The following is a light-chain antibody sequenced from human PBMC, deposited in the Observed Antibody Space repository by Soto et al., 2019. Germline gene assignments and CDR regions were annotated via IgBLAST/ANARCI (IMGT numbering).Light chain of an antibody. V-gene: IGKV1-5*01. Sequence: DIQMTQSPSTLSASIGDRVTITCRASQSISNWLAWYQQIPGKAPKVLIYDASSLASGVPSRFSGSGSGTEFTLTISCLQPDDFATYYCQQYNTYPFTFGPGTKVDFK. CDR2: DAS. J-gene: IGKJ3*01. CDR1: QSISNW. CDR3: QQYNTYPFT.